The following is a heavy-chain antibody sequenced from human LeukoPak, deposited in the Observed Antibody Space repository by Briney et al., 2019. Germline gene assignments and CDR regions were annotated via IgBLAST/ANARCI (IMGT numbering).Heavy chain of an antibody. J-gene: IGHJ6*03. D-gene: IGHD1-26*01. CDR3: ARVNLEGEYYYYYMDV. Sequence: GGSLRLSCAASGFTFSSYSMNWVRQAPGKGLEWVSSISSSSSYIYYADSVKGRFTISRDNAKNSLYLQMNSLRAEDTAVYYCARVNLEGEYYYYYMDVWGKGTTVTVSS. CDR1: GFTFSSYS. V-gene: IGHV3-21*01. CDR2: ISSSSSYI.